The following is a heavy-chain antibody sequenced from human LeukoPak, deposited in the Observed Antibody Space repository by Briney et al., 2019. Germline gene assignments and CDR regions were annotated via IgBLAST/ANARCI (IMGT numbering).Heavy chain of an antibody. Sequence: GGSLRLSCAASGFTFSSYAMSWVRQVPGKGLEWVSVISGSGDNTYYADSVKGRFTISRDNSKNMLYPQMNGLRAEDTAVYYCARDLGEMATIFYAFDIWGQGTMVTVSS. CDR1: GFTFSSYA. D-gene: IGHD5-24*01. CDR2: ISGSGDNT. CDR3: ARDLGEMATIFYAFDI. V-gene: IGHV3-23*01. J-gene: IGHJ3*02.